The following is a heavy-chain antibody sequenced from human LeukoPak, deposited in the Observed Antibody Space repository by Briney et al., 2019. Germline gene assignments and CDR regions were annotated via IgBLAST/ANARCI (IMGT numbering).Heavy chain of an antibody. CDR2: ISSSSNTI. CDR3: ARRAMGGTSFDY. J-gene: IGHJ4*02. Sequence: PGGSLTLSCAASGFTFSDYYMTWVRQAPGKGLEWVSYISSSSNTIYYRDSVKGRLTVSRDNANKSLYLQMNNLRVEDTAVYYCARRAMGGTSFDYWGQGTLVTVSS. V-gene: IGHV3-11*04. CDR1: GFTFSDYY. D-gene: IGHD1-26*01.